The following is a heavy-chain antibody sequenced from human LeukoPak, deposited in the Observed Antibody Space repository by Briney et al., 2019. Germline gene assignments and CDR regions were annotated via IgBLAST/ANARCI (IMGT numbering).Heavy chain of an antibody. V-gene: IGHV3-7*05. D-gene: IGHD3-9*01. Sequence: GGSLRLSCAASGFTFSSSWMTWVRQAPGKGLEWVANIKPEGSDKNYVDSVRGRFTISRDNAKNLLYLQMNRLRAENTAVYYCTGSGFWGQGTLVSVSS. J-gene: IGHJ4*02. CDR3: TGSGF. CDR2: IKPEGSDK. CDR1: GFTFSSSW.